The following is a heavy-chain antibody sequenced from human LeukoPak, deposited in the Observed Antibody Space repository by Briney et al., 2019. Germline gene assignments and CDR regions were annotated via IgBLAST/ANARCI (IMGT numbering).Heavy chain of an antibody. D-gene: IGHD6-6*01. J-gene: IGHJ4*02. CDR2: ISRNSGRM. CDR3: AKDMGYSSSSTFDY. V-gene: IGHV3-9*03. Sequence: GGSLRLSCVASGFTFDDYAMHWFRQPPGKGLEWVSGISRNSGRMDYADSVKGRFTISRDNAKNSLYLQMNSLRTEDMAFYYCAKDMGYSSSSTFDYWGQGTLVTVSS. CDR1: GFTFDDYA.